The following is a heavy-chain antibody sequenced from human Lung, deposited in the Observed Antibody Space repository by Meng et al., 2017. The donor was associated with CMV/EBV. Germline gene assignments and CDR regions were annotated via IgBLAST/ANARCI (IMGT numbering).Heavy chain of an antibody. D-gene: IGHD2-21*02. CDR1: GFTFDVFA. V-gene: IGHV3-9*01. J-gene: IGHJ6*02. CDR2: ISGNSGFI. CDR3: VKGGGEKVTFDAMDV. Sequence: SXKISXAASGFTFDVFAMHWVRQSPGEGLEWVSGISGNSGFIGYADSVKGRFTISRDNARKSLSLEINTLRVEDTALYYCVKGGGEKVTFDAMDVWGQGTTVT.